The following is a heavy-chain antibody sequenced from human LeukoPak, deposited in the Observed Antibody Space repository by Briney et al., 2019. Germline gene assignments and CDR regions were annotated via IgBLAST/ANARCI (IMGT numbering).Heavy chain of an antibody. D-gene: IGHD6-13*01. V-gene: IGHV3-64*01. J-gene: IGHJ6*03. CDR3: ARDRGWYSSSWYRRQYYYYYMDV. CDR1: GFTFSSYA. Sequence: GGSLRLSCAASGFTFSSYAMHWVRQAPGKGLEYVSVISSNGGSTYYANSVKGRFTISRDNSKNTLYLQMGSLRAEDMAVYYCARDRGWYSSSWYRRQYYYYYMDVWGKGTTVTVS. CDR2: ISSNGGST.